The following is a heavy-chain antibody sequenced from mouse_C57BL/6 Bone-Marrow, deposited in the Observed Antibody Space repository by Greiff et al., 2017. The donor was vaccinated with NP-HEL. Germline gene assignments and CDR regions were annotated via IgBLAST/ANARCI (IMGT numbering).Heavy chain of an antibody. D-gene: IGHD1-2*01. CDR3: ARDRGVTAFAY. Sequence: EVKLVESGGGLVKPGGSLKLSCAASGFTFSSYAMSWVRQTPEKRLEWVATISDGGSYTYYPDNVKGRFTISRDNAKNNLYLQMSHLKSEDTAMYYCARDRGVTAFAYWGQGTLVTVSA. CDR1: GFTFSSYA. CDR2: ISDGGSYT. V-gene: IGHV5-4*01. J-gene: IGHJ3*01.